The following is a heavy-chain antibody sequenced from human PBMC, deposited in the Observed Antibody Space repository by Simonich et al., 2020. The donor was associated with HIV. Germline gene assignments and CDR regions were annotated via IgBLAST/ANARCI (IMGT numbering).Heavy chain of an antibody. CDR2: IYYSGST. CDR1: GGSISSSSYH. Sequence: QLQLQESGPGLVKPSETLSLTCTVSGGSISSSSYHWGWIRQPPGKGLEWIGRIYYSGSTYYNPALKSRGTISVDTSKNQFSLKLSSVTAADTAVYYCARHDSSGFDYWGQGTLVTVSS. J-gene: IGHJ4*02. D-gene: IGHD3-22*01. CDR3: ARHDSSGFDY. V-gene: IGHV4-39*01.